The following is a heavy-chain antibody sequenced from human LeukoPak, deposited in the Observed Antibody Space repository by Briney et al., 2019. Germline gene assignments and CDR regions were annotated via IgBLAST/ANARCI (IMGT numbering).Heavy chain of an antibody. CDR2: IYSGGST. J-gene: IGHJ4*02. Sequence: GGSLRLSCAASGFTVSSNCMSWVRQAPGKGLEWVSVIYSGGSTYYADSVKGRFAISRDNSKNTLYLQMNSLRAEDTAVYYCARTVYFDYWGQGTLVTVSS. CDR3: ARTVYFDY. CDR1: GFTVSSNC. D-gene: IGHD4-17*01. V-gene: IGHV3-66*01.